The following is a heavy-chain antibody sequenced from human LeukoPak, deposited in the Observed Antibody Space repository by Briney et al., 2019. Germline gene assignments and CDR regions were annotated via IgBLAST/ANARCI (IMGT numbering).Heavy chain of an antibody. CDR3: ARGMPYGSGSSSSFDY. J-gene: IGHJ4*02. V-gene: IGHV1-8*01. D-gene: IGHD3-10*01. CDR2: MNPNSGNT. CDR1: GYTFTSYD. Sequence: ASVKVSCKASGYTFTSYDINWVRQATGQGLEWMGWMNPNSGNTGYAQKFQGRVTMTTNTSISTAYMELSSLRSEDTAVYYCARGMPYGSGSSSSFDYWGQGTLVTVSS.